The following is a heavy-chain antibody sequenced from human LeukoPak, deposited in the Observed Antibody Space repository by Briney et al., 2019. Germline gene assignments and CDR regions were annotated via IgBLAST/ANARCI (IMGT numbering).Heavy chain of an antibody. CDR3: ARGAPDIVVVPAARIRYYYYGMDV. V-gene: IGHV1-69*13. J-gene: IGHJ6*02. Sequence: SSVTVSCKASGGTFSSYAISWVRQAPGQGLEWMGGIIPIFGTANYAQKFQGRVTITADESTSTAYMELSSLRSEDTAVYYCARGAPDIVVVPAARIRYYYYGMDVWGQGTRVTVSS. D-gene: IGHD2-2*01. CDR2: IIPIFGTA. CDR1: GGTFSSYA.